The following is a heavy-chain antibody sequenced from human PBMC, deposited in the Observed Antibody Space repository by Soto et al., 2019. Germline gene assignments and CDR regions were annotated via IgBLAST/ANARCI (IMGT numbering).Heavy chain of an antibody. V-gene: IGHV1-69*06. Sequence: SVKVSCKASGGSLSTNPISWVRQAPGQGLEWMGGTGSGTGPGNHAQKFQGRLTVTADKSTSTAYMELTNLSSEDTAVYYCARRHSGGFFRFFDSWGQGTLVTVSS. CDR3: ARRHSGGFFRFFDS. CDR1: GGSLSTNP. D-gene: IGHD2-15*01. CDR2: TGSGTGPG. J-gene: IGHJ4*02.